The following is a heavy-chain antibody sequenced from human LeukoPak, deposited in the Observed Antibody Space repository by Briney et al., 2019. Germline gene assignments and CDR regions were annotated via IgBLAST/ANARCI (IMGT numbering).Heavy chain of an antibody. D-gene: IGHD2-15*01. Sequence: NXXSXVRQAPGKGLEWVSVIYSGGSTYYADSVKGPFTISSDNSNNTLYLQMNSLRAEDTAVYYCARVGHVAIWGQGTTVTVSS. CDR1: NX. CDR2: IYSGGST. V-gene: IGHV3-53*01. CDR3: ARVGHVAI. J-gene: IGHJ6*02.